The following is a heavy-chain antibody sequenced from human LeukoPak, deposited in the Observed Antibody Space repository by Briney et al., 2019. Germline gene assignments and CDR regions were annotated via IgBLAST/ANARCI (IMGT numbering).Heavy chain of an antibody. CDR2: ISSSGSTI. Sequence: GGSLRLSCAASGFTLSDYYMSWVRQAPGKGLEWVSSISSSGSTIYYADSLKGRFTISRDNAKNSLYLQMNSLRAEDTAVYYCARHWYYDNSGFSWWGQGTLVTVSS. CDR3: ARHWYYDNSGFSW. D-gene: IGHD3-22*01. J-gene: IGHJ4*02. V-gene: IGHV3-11*04. CDR1: GFTLSDYY.